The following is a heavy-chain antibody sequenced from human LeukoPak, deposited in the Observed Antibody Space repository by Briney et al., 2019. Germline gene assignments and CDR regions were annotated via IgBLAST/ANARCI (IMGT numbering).Heavy chain of an antibody. D-gene: IGHD4-17*01. CDR2: IYPADSDT. J-gene: IGHJ4*02. CDR1: GYSFTSYG. Sequence: GESLKISCKGSGYSFTSYGIGWVRLLPGKGLEWMGIIYPADSDTRYSPSFQGQVTISADKSLNTAYLQWNSLEASDTAMYYCARTTVSTTYFDYWGQGSLVTVSS. V-gene: IGHV5-51*01. CDR3: ARTTVSTTYFDY.